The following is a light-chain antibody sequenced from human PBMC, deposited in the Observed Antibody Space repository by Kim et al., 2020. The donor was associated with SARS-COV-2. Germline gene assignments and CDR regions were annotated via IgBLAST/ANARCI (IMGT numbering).Light chain of an antibody. CDR3: QSWDSSTVV. Sequence: SYELTPPPSVSVSPGQTASITCSGDKLGDKYACWYQQKPGQSPVLVIYQDSKRPSGIPERFSGSNSGNTATLTISGTQAMDEADYYCQSWDSSTVVFGGGTQLTF. J-gene: IGLJ2*01. CDR2: QDS. V-gene: IGLV3-1*01. CDR1: KLGDKY.